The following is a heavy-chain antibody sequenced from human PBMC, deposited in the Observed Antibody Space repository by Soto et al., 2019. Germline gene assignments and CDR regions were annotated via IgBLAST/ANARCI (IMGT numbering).Heavy chain of an antibody. CDR1: GFTFSSYA. J-gene: IGHJ4*02. CDR3: ARSGQWLAPFDY. D-gene: IGHD6-19*01. V-gene: IGHV3-30-3*01. CDR2: ISYDGSNK. Sequence: GGSLRLSCAASGFTFSSYAMHWVRQAPGKGLEWVAVISYDGSNKYYADSVKGRFTISRDNSKNTLYLQMNSLRAEDTAVYYCARSGQWLAPFDYWGQGTLVTVSS.